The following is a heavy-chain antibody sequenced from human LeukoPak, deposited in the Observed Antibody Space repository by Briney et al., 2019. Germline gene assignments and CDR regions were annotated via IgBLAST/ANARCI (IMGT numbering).Heavy chain of an antibody. V-gene: IGHV3-23*01. Sequence: PGGSLRLSCAASGFTVSSYAMSWVRQAPGKGLEWVSGISASGRSKHYADSVKGRFTISRDDSKNTLYLQMNRVRADDTAVYYCAIRGSRSYDYYYWTNVWSQGTTVTVSS. CDR3: AIRGSRSYDYYYWTNV. CDR2: ISASGRSK. J-gene: IGHJ6*02. CDR1: GFTVSSYA. D-gene: IGHD2-2*01.